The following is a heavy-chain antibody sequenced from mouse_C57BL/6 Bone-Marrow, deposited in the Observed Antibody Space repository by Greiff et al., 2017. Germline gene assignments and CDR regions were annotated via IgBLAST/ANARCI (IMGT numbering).Heavy chain of an antibody. CDR1: GFTFSNYW. V-gene: IGHV6-3*01. D-gene: IGHD1-1*01. CDR3: TRSYGSSSFAY. Sequence: EVHLVESGGGLVQPGGSMKLSCVASGFTFSNYWMNWVRQSPEKGLEWVAQIRLKSDNYATHYAESVKGRFTISRDDSKSSVYLQMNNLRAEDTGIYYCTRSYGSSSFAYWGQGTLVTVSA. J-gene: IGHJ3*01. CDR2: IRLKSDNYAT.